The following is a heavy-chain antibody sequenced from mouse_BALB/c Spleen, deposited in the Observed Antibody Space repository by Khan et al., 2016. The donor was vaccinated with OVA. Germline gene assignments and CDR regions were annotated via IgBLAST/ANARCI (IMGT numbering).Heavy chain of an antibody. J-gene: IGHJ4*01. V-gene: IGHV2-6-4*01. CDR1: GFSLSRYN. CDR3: ARAYYRYDGYYAMDY. Sequence: VQLKQSGPGLVAPSQSLSITCTVSGFSLSRYNIHWVRQPPGKGLEWLGMIWGGGGTDYNSTLKSRLNISKDNSKSQVFLQMNSLQTDDTAMYYCARAYYRYDGYYAMDYWGQGTSVTVSS. CDR2: IWGGGGT. D-gene: IGHD2-14*01.